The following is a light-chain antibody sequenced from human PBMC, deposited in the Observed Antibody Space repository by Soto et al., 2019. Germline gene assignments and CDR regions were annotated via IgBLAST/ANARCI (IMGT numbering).Light chain of an antibody. CDR2: DAS. Sequence: EIVMTQSPATLSVSPGERATLSCRASQSVSSDLAWYQKTPGQAPMLLIYDASTRATAIPARFSGSGSGTEFTLTISSLQSEDFAGYYCQQYNNWPETFGQGTKVDIK. CDR3: QQYNNWPET. V-gene: IGKV3-15*01. J-gene: IGKJ1*01. CDR1: QSVSSD.